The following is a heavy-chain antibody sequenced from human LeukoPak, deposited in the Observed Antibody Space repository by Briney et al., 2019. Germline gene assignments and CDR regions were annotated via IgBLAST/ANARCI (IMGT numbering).Heavy chain of an antibody. CDR1: GYTFTGYY. V-gene: IGHV1-2*02. CDR3: ARGYSSSSLWFDP. J-gene: IGHJ5*02. CDR2: INPNSGGT. D-gene: IGHD6-6*01. Sequence: ASVKVSCKASGYTFTGYYMHWVRQAPGQGLEWMGWINPNSGGTNYAQKFQGRVTMTRDTSISTAYMELSRLRSDDTVVYYCARGYSSSSLWFDPWGQGTLVTVSS.